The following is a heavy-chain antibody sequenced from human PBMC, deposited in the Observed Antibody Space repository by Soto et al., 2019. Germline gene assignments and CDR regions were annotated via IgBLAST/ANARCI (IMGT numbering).Heavy chain of an antibody. D-gene: IGHD3-22*01. Sequence: SETLSLTCAVSGGSISSSNWWSWVRQPPGKGLEWIGEIYHSGSTNYNPSLKSRVTISVDKSKNQFSLKLSSVTAADTAVYYCARDGYYDSSGYFGSAFDIWGQGTMVTVSS. J-gene: IGHJ3*02. CDR2: IYHSGST. CDR3: ARDGYYDSSGYFGSAFDI. CDR1: GGSISSSNW. V-gene: IGHV4-4*02.